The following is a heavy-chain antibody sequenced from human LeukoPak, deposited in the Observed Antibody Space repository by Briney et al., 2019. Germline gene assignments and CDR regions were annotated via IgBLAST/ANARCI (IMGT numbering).Heavy chain of an antibody. D-gene: IGHD4-11*01. CDR3: ARAEYSNYETFDY. CDR1: GGSISGYY. V-gene: IGHV4-59*01. CDR2: IYYGGST. J-gene: IGHJ4*02. Sequence: RPSETLSLTCTVSGGSISGYYWVWIRQPPGKGLEWIGYIYYGGSTNYNPSLKSRVTISVDTSKNQFSLKLSSVTAADTAVYYCARAEYSNYETFDYWGQGTLVTVSS.